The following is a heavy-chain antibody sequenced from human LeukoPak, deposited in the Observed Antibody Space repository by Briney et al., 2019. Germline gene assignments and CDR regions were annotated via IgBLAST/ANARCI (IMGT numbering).Heavy chain of an antibody. D-gene: IGHD3/OR15-3a*01. CDR3: AKKAGLYYYYYGMDV. Sequence: GGSLRLSCAASGFTFSSYAMSWVRQAPGKGLEWVSAISGSGGSTYYADSVKGRFTISRDNSRNTLYLQMNSLRAEDTAVYYCAKKAGLYYYYYGMDVWGKGTTVTASS. J-gene: IGHJ6*04. CDR2: ISGSGGST. CDR1: GFTFSSYA. V-gene: IGHV3-23*01.